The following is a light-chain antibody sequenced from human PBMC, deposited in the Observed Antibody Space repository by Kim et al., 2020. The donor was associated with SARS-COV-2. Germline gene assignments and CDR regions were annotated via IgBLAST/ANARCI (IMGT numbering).Light chain of an antibody. Sequence: ATLNCKSRQTVLYNSNNKNYLAWYQQKPRLASKLLIYWASIRESGVSDRFSSSGSETAFSLTISSLQAEDVAVYYCQQYYSTPPSFGQGTKLEI. J-gene: IGKJ2*03. CDR2: WAS. V-gene: IGKV4-1*01. CDR3: QQYYSTPPS. CDR1: QTVLYNSNNKNY.